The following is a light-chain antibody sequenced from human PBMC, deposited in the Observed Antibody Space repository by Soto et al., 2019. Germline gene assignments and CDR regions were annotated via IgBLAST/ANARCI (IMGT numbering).Light chain of an antibody. CDR2: FAS. CDR3: LQTYAFPRT. V-gene: IGKV1-5*01. J-gene: IGKJ1*01. CDR1: QSISSW. Sequence: DIPITDAPSSFPAPVPERVTITCRASQSISSWLAWYQQKPGKVPQLLIYFASTLGSGVPSRFSGSGSGTDFILTINTLQADDFATYYCLQTYAFPRTFGQGTKVDIK.